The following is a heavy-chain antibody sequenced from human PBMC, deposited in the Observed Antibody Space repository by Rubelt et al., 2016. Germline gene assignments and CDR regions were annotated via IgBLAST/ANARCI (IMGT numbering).Heavy chain of an antibody. D-gene: IGHD3-3*01. CDR2: ISSNGGST. V-gene: IGHV3-64D*09. CDR1: FTFSSYA. J-gene: IGHJ3*02. CDR3: VSRYYDFWSGKGNDAFDI. Sequence: FTFSSYAMHWVRQAPGKGLEYVSAISSNGGSTYYADSVKGRFTIPRDNSKNTLYLQMSSLRAEDTAVYYCVSRYYDFWSGKGNDAFDIWGQGTMVTVSS.